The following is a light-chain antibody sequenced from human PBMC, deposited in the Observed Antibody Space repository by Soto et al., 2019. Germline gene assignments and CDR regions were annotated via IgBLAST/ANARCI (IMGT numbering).Light chain of an antibody. CDR2: DVS. CDR3: CSYTSSVTYV. J-gene: IGLJ1*01. Sequence: QSALTQPASVSGSPGQSITISCTGTSSDVGAYNSVSWYQQHPGEAPKLVIYDVSSRPSGVSDRFSGSKSGSTASLTISGLQAEDEADYHCCSYTSSVTYVFGTGTKVTVL. CDR1: SSDVGAYNS. V-gene: IGLV2-14*03.